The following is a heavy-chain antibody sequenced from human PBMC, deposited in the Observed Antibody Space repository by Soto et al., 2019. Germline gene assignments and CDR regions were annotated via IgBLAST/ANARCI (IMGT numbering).Heavy chain of an antibody. CDR3: AKSKDSTIFGVVIYYFDT. Sequence: PGGSLRLSCAASGFTFSSFGMNLVRQAPGKGLEWVSSLSPNGGSTYYAESVKGRFTISRDNAKNTLFLQMDSLRAEDTAVYFCAKSKDSTIFGVVIYYFDTWGEGALVTVSS. CDR2: LSPNGGST. CDR1: GFTFSSFG. D-gene: IGHD3-3*01. V-gene: IGHV3-23*01. J-gene: IGHJ4*02.